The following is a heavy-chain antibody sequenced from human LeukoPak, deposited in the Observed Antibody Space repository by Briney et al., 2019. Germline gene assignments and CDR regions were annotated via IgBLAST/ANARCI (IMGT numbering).Heavy chain of an antibody. CDR1: GFTFSDYY. CDR2: INSGSRTI. CDR3: ARDERWAFDY. V-gene: IGHV3-11*04. D-gene: IGHD4-23*01. J-gene: IGHJ4*02. Sequence: PGGSLRLSCAASGFTFSDYYMNWVRQAPGKGLEWVSYINSGSRTISYADSVKGRFTISRDNAKNSLYLQMNSLRDEDTAVYYCARDERWAFDYWGQGTLVTVSS.